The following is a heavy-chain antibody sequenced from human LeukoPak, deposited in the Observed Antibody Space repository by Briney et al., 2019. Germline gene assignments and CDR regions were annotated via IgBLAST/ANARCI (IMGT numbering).Heavy chain of an antibody. J-gene: IGHJ4*02. D-gene: IGHD3-9*01. CDR1: GYTFTSYG. CDR2: ISAYNGNT. CDR3: ARVGGDILTGSYFDY. Sequence: APVKVSCKASGYTFTSYGISWVRQAPGQGLEWMGWISAYNGNTNYAQKLQGRVTMTTDTSTSTAYMELRSLRSDDTAVYYCARVGGDILTGSYFDYWGQGTLVTVSS. V-gene: IGHV1-18*04.